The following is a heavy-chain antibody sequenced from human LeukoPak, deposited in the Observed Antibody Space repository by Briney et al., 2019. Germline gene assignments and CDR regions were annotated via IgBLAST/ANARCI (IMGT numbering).Heavy chain of an antibody. CDR1: GYTFTTYG. Sequence: ASVKVSCKASGYTFTTYGMNWVRQAPGQGLEWMGWINTNTGNPTYAQGFTGRFVFSLDTSVSTAYLQISSLKAEDTAVYYCARVWYSSSSFSFYAFDIWGQGTMVTVSS. CDR2: INTNTGNP. J-gene: IGHJ3*02. V-gene: IGHV7-4-1*02. CDR3: ARVWYSSSSFSFYAFDI. D-gene: IGHD6-6*01.